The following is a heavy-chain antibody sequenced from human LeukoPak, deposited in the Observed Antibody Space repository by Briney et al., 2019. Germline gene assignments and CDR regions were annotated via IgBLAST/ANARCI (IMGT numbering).Heavy chain of an antibody. V-gene: IGHV3-21*01. CDR2: ITSSGRYI. J-gene: IGHJ4*02. CDR3: ARDPPLNYYDSSGRFDY. D-gene: IGHD3-22*01. Sequence: GGSLRLSCAASGFTFSSYSMNWVRQAPGKGLEWVSSITSSGRYIYYADSVKGRFTISRDNANNSMYLQMNSLRAEDTAVYYCARDPPLNYYDSSGRFDYWGQGTLVTVSS. CDR1: GFTFSSYS.